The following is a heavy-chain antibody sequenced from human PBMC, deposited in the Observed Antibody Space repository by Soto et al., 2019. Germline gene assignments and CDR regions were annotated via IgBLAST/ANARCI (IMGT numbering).Heavy chain of an antibody. CDR3: AGGGVRGVITRTRDYYGMDV. D-gene: IGHD3-10*01. J-gene: IGHJ6*02. V-gene: IGHV5-51*01. Sequence: PGESLQISCKGSVYRFTSYWIGWVRQMPGKGLECMGIIYPGDSDTRYSPSFQGQVTISADKSISTAYLQWSSLKASDTAMYYCAGGGVRGVITRTRDYYGMDVWGQGTTVTVSS. CDR1: VYRFTSYW. CDR2: IYPGDSDT.